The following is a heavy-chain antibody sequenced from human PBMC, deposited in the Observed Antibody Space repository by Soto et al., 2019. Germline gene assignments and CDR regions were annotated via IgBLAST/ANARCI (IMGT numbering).Heavy chain of an antibody. CDR3: ARRWGTSFDF. J-gene: IGHJ4*02. Sequence: SETLSLTCTVSGGSISSYYWSWIRQPPGKGLEWIGYIYYSGSTNYNPSLKSRVTISVDTSKNQFSLKMSSVTAADTAVYYCARRWGTSFDFWGQGTLVTVSS. CDR1: GGSISSYY. V-gene: IGHV4-59*01. CDR2: IYYSGST. D-gene: IGHD7-27*01.